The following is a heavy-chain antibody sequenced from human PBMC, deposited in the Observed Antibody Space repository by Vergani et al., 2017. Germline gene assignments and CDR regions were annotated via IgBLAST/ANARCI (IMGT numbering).Heavy chain of an antibody. V-gene: IGHV1-3*01. J-gene: IGHJ4*02. D-gene: IGHD4-17*01. CDR1: GYTFTSYA. Sequence: QVQLVQSGAEVKKPGASVKVSCKASGYTFTSYAMHWVRQAPGQRLEWMGWSNAGNGNTKYSQKFQGRVTITRDTSARIAYMELSSLRSEDTAVYYCARGGTVTTFFDYWGQGTLVTVSS. CDR2: SNAGNGNT. CDR3: ARGGTVTTFFDY.